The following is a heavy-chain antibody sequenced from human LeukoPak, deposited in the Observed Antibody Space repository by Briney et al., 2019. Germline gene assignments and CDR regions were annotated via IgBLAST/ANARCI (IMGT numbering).Heavy chain of an antibody. V-gene: IGHV4-39*02. Sequence: SETLSLTCTVSGVSISSSNSYWGWIRQPPGEGLEWIGSIYYSGNTYYNASLKSQVSISIDTSKNQFSLRLTSVTAADTAVYYCAREVPYYYGSGKRPYYYYYMDVWGKGTTVTVSS. D-gene: IGHD3-10*01. J-gene: IGHJ6*03. CDR2: IYYSGNT. CDR1: GVSISSSNSY. CDR3: AREVPYYYGSGKRPYYYYYMDV.